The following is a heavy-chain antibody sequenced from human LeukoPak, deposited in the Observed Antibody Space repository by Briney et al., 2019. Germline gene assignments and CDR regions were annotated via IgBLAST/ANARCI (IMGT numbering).Heavy chain of an antibody. V-gene: IGHV4-4*07. J-gene: IGHJ5*02. Sequence: SETLSLTCTVSGGSISSYYWSWIRQPAGKGLEWIGRIYTSGSTNYNPSLKSRVTMSVDTSKNQFSLQRSSVTAAGTAVYYCARDQPPYYDFWSGGFDPWGEGTLVTVSS. CDR2: IYTSGST. CDR3: ARDQPPYYDFWSGGFDP. D-gene: IGHD3-3*01. CDR1: GGSISSYY.